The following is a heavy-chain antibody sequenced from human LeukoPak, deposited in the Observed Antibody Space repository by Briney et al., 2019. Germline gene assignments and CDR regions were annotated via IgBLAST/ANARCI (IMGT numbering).Heavy chain of an antibody. J-gene: IGHJ5*02. CDR3: ATARMVQYSSGWYQP. CDR1: GYTFTSYA. CDR2: SNAGNGNT. D-gene: IGHD6-19*01. Sequence: ASVKVSCKASGYTFTSYAMHWVRQAPGQRLEWMGWSNAGNGNTNYAQKLQGRVTMTTDTSTSTAYMELRSLRSDDTAVYYCATARMVQYSSGWYQPWGQGTLVTVSS. V-gene: IGHV1-3*01.